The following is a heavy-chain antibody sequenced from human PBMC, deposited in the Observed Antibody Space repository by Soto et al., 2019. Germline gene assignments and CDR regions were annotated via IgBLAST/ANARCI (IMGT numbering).Heavy chain of an antibody. D-gene: IGHD2-8*02. V-gene: IGHV3-23*01. Sequence: EVKLLESGGGLVQPGGSLRLSCAAPGFTFNSYAMSWVRQAPGKGLEWVSGISSSGVSTFYADSVKGRFTISRDNSRNTLYLQMNSLRAEDTAVYYCARGGLSVLYIDYWGQGTLVTVSP. CDR3: ARGGLSVLYIDY. CDR2: ISSSGVST. CDR1: GFTFNSYA. J-gene: IGHJ4*02.